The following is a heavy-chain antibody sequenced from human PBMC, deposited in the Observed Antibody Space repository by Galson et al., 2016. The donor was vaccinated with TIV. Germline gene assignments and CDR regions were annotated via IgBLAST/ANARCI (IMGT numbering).Heavy chain of an antibody. CDR1: GYTFTSNG. CDR2: ISAYNGDI. D-gene: IGHD6-13*01. CDR3: GIAAGGVTNYYYYMDV. J-gene: IGHJ6*03. Sequence: SVKVSCKASGYTFTSNGISWVRQAPGQGLEWMGWISAYNGDINHAQKFQARVTITADESTSTAYMELSSLRSEDTAVYYCGIAAGGVTNYYYYMDVWGKGTTVTVSS. V-gene: IGHV1-18*01.